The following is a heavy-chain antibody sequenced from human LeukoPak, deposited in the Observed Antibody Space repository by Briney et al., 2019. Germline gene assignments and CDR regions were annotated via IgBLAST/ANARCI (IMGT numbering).Heavy chain of an antibody. CDR3: ARVPKEYYDRNAFDI. V-gene: IGHV3-21*01. CDR1: GFTFSSYS. Sequence: GGSLRLSCAASGFTFSSYSMNWVRQAPGKGLEWVSSISSSSSYIYYADSVKGRFTISRDNAKNSLYLQMNSLRAEDTAVYYCARVPKEYYDRNAFDIWGQGTMVTVSS. CDR2: ISSSSSYI. J-gene: IGHJ3*02. D-gene: IGHD3-22*01.